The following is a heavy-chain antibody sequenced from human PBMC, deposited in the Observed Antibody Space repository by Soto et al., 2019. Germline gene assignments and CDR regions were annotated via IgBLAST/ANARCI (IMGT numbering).Heavy chain of an antibody. CDR1: GFTFSSYA. CDR2: ISGSGGST. CDR3: AKDLWNYGGYGMDV. J-gene: IGHJ6*02. Sequence: EVQLLESGGGLVQPGGSLRPSCAASGFTFSSYAMSWVRQAPGKGLEWVSAISGSGGSTYYADSVKGRFTISRDNSKNTLYLQMNSRRAEDTAVYYCAKDLWNYGGYGMDVWGQGTTVTVSS. V-gene: IGHV3-23*01. D-gene: IGHD1-7*01.